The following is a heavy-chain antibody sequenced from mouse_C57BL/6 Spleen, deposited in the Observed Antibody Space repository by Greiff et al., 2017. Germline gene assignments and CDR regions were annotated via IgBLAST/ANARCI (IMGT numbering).Heavy chain of an antibody. CDR1: GFNIKDDY. D-gene: IGHD1-1*01. Sequence: EVKLVESGAELVRPGASVKLSCTASGFNIKDDYMHWVKQRPEQGLEWIGWIDPENGDTEYASKFQGKATITADTSSNTAYLQLSSLTSEDTAVYYWTTSYYYVSSPRFAYWGQGALVTVSA. CDR2: IDPENGDT. J-gene: IGHJ3*01. V-gene: IGHV14-4*01. CDR3: TTSYYYVSSPRFAY.